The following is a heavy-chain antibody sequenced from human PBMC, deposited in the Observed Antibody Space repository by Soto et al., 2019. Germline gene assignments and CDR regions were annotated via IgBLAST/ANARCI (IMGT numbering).Heavy chain of an antibody. D-gene: IGHD6-6*01. CDR3: ARGGEYSSSSPNYYGMDV. CDR2: TYYRSKWYN. CDR1: GDSVSSNSAA. Sequence: PSQTLSLTCAISGDSVSSNSAAWNWIRQSPSRGLEWLGRTYYRSKWYNDYAVSVKSRITINPDTSKNQFSLQLNSVTPEDTAVYYCARGGEYSSSSPNYYGMDVWGQGTTVTVSS. V-gene: IGHV6-1*01. J-gene: IGHJ6*02.